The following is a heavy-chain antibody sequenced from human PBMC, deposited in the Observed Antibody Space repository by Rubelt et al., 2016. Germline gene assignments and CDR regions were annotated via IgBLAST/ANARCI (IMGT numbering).Heavy chain of an antibody. D-gene: IGHD3-10*01. CDR3: ARVLYGWDYYYYGMDV. V-gene: IGHV3-30*04. Sequence: SSYAMHWVRQAPGKGLDWVAVVSYDGSNKFYADSVKGRFTISRDTSKNTLYLQMNSLRAEDTAVYYCARVLYGWDYYYYGMDVWGQGTTVTVSS. J-gene: IGHJ6*02. CDR2: VSYDGSNK. CDR1: SSYA.